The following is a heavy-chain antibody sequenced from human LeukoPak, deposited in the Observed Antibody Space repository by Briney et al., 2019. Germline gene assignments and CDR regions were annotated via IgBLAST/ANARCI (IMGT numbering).Heavy chain of an antibody. CDR1: GGSFSGYY. Sequence: SETLSLTCAVYGGSFSGYYWSWIRQPPGKGLEWIGEINHSGSTNYNPSLKSRVTISVDTSKNQFSLKLSSVTAADTAVYYCARAPGSGDSWWGQGTLVTVSS. CDR2: INHSGST. J-gene: IGHJ4*02. CDR3: ARAPGSGDSW. D-gene: IGHD3-10*01. V-gene: IGHV4-34*01.